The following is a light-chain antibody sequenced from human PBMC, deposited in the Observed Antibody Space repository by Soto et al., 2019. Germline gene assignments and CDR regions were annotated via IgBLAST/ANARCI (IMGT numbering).Light chain of an antibody. CDR3: SSYTRRSTLV. J-gene: IGLJ2*01. CDR2: EVT. Sequence: QSALTQPASVSGSPGQSITISCTGTSSDVGGYNYVSWYQQHPGKAPKLVIYEVTYRPSGVSNRFSGSKSGNTASLTISGLQTEDEADYYCSSYTRRSTLVFGGGTKVTVL. V-gene: IGLV2-14*01. CDR1: SSDVGGYNY.